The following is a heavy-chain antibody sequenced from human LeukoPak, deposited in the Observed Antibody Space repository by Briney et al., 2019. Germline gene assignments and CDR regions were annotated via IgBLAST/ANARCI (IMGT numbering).Heavy chain of an antibody. V-gene: IGHV3-48*04. CDR1: GFTLSRDS. D-gene: IGHD2-15*01. CDR2: ISHDSGIR. Sequence: GGSLRLSCAASGFTLSRDSMNWVRQAPGKGLEWISYISHDSGIRYYADSVRGRFTISRDNPKNSLYLQMNSLRAEDTAVYYCARGVWYCSGGSCYLDYWGQGTLVTVSS. CDR3: ARGVWYCSGGSCYLDY. J-gene: IGHJ4*02.